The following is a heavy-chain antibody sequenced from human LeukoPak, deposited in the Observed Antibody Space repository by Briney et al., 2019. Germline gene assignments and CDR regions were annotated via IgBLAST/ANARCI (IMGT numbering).Heavy chain of an antibody. Sequence: GGSLRLSCVVSGFTFSSYEMNWVRQVPGKGLEWIAYIRSSGSTIYYADSLKGRFIISRDNAKNSLYLQMDSLRAEDTGLYYCARDSGVTGRPDYSDYWGQGTLVAVSS. J-gene: IGHJ4*02. CDR3: ARDSGVTGRPDYSDY. CDR1: GFTFSSYE. D-gene: IGHD6-6*01. V-gene: IGHV3-48*03. CDR2: IRSSGSTI.